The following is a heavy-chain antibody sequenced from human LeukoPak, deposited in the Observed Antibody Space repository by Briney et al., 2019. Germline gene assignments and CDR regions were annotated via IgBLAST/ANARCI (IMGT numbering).Heavy chain of an antibody. CDR3: ARDPGLLSRYFDL. CDR1: GGSISSYY. Sequence: PSETLSLTCTISGGSISSYYWSWIWQPAGKGLEWIGRIYNTGSTSYNPSLKSRVTMSVDTSKDQFSLKLSSVTAADTAVYYCARDPGLLSRYFDLWGHGTLVTVSS. CDR2: IYNTGST. J-gene: IGHJ2*01. D-gene: IGHD1-26*01. V-gene: IGHV4-4*07.